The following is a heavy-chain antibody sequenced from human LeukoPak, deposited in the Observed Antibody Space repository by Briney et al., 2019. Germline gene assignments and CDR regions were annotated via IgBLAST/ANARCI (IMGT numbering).Heavy chain of an antibody. Sequence: QAGGSLRLSCVASGFTFGNYWMHWVRQAPGKGPVCISRINNDGSTVYADPVTGRFTISRDNARNTRYLQMDNLRAEDTAVYYCARDYYASIDYRRQGTMVTVSS. CDR1: GFTFGNYW. V-gene: IGHV3-74*01. CDR2: INNDGST. CDR3: ARDYYASIDY. J-gene: IGHJ4*02. D-gene: IGHD3-22*01.